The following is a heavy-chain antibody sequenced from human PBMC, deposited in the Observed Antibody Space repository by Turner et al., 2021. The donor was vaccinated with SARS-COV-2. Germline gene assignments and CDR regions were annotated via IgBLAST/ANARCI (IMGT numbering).Heavy chain of an antibody. Sequence: QVQLVQSGAEVKNPGAAVAVYCKASRYPFTSYDINWVRQATGQVAAWVGYMNAGSGDTGDERRFQGRITLTRDTSKNTDYMKLSGLSVEDTAIYCGARYDYRLRQGFDVWGQGTKVIVSS. D-gene: IGHD1-1*01. J-gene: IGHJ3*01. CDR3: ARYDYRLRQGFDV. V-gene: IGHV1-8*01. CDR2: MNAGSGDT. CDR1: RYPFTSYD.